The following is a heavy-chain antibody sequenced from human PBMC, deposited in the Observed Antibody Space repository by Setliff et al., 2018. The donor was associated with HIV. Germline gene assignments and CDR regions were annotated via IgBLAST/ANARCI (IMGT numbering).Heavy chain of an antibody. CDR1: GGTFSSYA. V-gene: IGHV1-69*13. CDR3: ARGGSGYYDFWSGSSAFEY. CDR2: IIAILGTI. J-gene: IGHJ4*02. D-gene: IGHD3-3*01. Sequence: SVKVSCKTSGGTFSSYAISWVRQAPGQGLEWMGGIIAILGTINYAQKFQGRVTITADESMSTTYMELSSLRSEDTAVFYCARGGSGYYDFWSGSSAFEYWGQGTLVTVSS.